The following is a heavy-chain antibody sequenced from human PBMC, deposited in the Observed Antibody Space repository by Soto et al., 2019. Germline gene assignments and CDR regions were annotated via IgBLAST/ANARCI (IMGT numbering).Heavy chain of an antibody. CDR3: ARLGLRYFDGLSYGMDV. V-gene: IGHV5-10-1*01. D-gene: IGHD3-9*01. CDR1: GYSFTSYW. J-gene: IGHJ6*02. CDR2: IDPSDSYT. Sequence: PGESLKISCKGSGYSFTSYWISWVRQMPGKGLEWMGRIDPSDSYTNYSPSFQGHVTISADKSISTAYLQWSSLKASDTAMYYCARLGLRYFDGLSYGMDVWGQGTTVTVSS.